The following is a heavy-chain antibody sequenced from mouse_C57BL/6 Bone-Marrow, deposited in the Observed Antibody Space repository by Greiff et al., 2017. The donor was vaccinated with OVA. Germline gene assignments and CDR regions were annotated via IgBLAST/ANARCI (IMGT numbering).Heavy chain of an antibody. CDR2: INSDGGST. CDR1: EYEFPSHD. Sequence: DVQLQESGGGLVQPGESLKLSCESNEYEFPSHDMSWVRKTPGKRLELVAAINSDGGSTYYPDTMERRFIISRDNTKKTLYLQMSSLRSEDTALYYCARNSSGYDYCAMDYWGQGTSVTVSS. D-gene: IGHD3-2*02. CDR3: ARNSSGYDYCAMDY. J-gene: IGHJ4*01. V-gene: IGHV5-2*01.